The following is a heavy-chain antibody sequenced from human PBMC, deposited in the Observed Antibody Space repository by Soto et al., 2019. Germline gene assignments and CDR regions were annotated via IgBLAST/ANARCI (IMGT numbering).Heavy chain of an antibody. CDR1: GFTFSSYS. J-gene: IGHJ4*02. CDR2: ISSSSSYI. CDR3: ARSNDYIWGSLYYFDY. D-gene: IGHD3-16*01. Sequence: GGSLRLSCAASGFTFSSYSMNWVRQAPGKGLEWVSSISSSSSYIYYADSVKGRFTISRDNAKNPLYLQMNSLRAEDTAGYYCARSNDYIWGSLYYFDYWGQGTLVTVSS. V-gene: IGHV3-21*01.